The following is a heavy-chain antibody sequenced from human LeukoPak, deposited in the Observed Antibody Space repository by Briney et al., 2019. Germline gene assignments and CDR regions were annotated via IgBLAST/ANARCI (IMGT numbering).Heavy chain of an antibody. CDR3: AREFPLNYYDSRALGAFDI. CDR2: ISYDGSNK. V-gene: IGHV3-30-3*01. Sequence: GSLRLSCAASVFTFSRYAMHWVRQAPGKGLERVAVISYDGSNKYYADSVKGRFTISRDNSKNTLYLQMNSLRAEDTAVYYCAREFPLNYYDSRALGAFDIWGQGTMVTVSS. J-gene: IGHJ3*02. D-gene: IGHD3-22*01. CDR1: VFTFSRYA.